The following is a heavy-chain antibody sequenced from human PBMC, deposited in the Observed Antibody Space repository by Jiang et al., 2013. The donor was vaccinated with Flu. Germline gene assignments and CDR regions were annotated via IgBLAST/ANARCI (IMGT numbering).Heavy chain of an antibody. CDR2: IYTSGST. V-gene: IGHV4-61*02. Sequence: GSGLVKPSQTLSLTCTVSGGSISSGSYYWSWIRQPAGKGLEWIGRIYTSGSTNYNPSLKSRVTISVDTSKNQFSLKLSPVTAADTAVYYCARGLYCGGDCPSGLDYYYGMDVWGQGTTVTVSS. D-gene: IGHD2-21*02. CDR1: GGSISSGSYY. CDR3: ARGLYCGGDCPSGLDYYYGMDV. J-gene: IGHJ6*02.